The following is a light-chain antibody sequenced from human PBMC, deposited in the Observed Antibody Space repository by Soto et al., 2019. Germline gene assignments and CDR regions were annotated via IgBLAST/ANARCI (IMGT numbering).Light chain of an antibody. CDR2: DVS. CDR1: SSDVGAYNF. V-gene: IGLV2-11*01. J-gene: IGLJ3*02. CDR3: CSYAGSYTLV. Sequence: QSVLTQPRSVSGSPGQSVTISCTGTSSDVGAYNFVSWYQQHPCRVPKLMICDVSRRPSGVPDRFSGSKSGNTASLTISGLQADDEADYYCCSYAGSYTLVFGGGTKLAVL.